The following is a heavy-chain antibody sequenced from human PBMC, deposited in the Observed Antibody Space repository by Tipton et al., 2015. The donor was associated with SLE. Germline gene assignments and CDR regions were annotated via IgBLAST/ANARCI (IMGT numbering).Heavy chain of an antibody. Sequence: TLSLTCTVSGGSISSSHYYWAWIRQPPGKGLEWLGSIYSSGGTSYNPSPKSRVTISVDTSKNQFSLELSSVTAADTAVYYCAGTNYDVLTGYHRVDTFDIWGQGTMVTVSS. CDR2: IYSSGGT. D-gene: IGHD3-9*01. V-gene: IGHV4-39*07. J-gene: IGHJ3*02. CDR3: AGTNYDVLTGYHRVDTFDI. CDR1: GGSISSSHYY.